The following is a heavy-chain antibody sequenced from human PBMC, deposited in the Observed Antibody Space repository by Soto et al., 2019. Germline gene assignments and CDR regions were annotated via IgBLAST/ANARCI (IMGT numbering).Heavy chain of an antibody. CDR1: GFTFSSYA. Sequence: EVQLVESGGGLVQPGGSLRLSCAASGFTFSSYAMHWVRQAPGKGLEYVSAISSNGGSTYYANSVKGRFTISRDNSKNPLYLQMGSLRAEDMAVYYCAXXDCXXXXXXXXILDDWGQGTLVTVSS. V-gene: IGHV3-64*01. CDR3: AXXDCXXXXXXXXILDD. CDR2: ISSNGGST. J-gene: IGHJ4*02. D-gene: IGHD2-15*01.